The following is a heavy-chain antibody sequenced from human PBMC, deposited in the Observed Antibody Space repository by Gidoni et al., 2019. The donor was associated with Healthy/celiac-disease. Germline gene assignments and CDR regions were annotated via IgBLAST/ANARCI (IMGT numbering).Heavy chain of an antibody. V-gene: IGHV3-23*01. Sequence: GRFTISRDNSKNTLYLQMNSLRAEDTAVYYCAKARPAGWLQLGEFDYWGQGTLVTVSS. D-gene: IGHD5-12*01. CDR3: AKARPAGWLQLGEFDY. J-gene: IGHJ4*02.